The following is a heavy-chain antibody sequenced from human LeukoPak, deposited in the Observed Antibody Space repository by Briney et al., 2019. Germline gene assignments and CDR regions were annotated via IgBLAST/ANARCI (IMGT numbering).Heavy chain of an antibody. CDR1: GFTFSSYS. D-gene: IGHD3-10*01. Sequence: GGSLRLSCAASGFTFSSYSMNWVRQAPGKGLEWVSSISSSSSYIYYADSVKGRFTISRDNAKNSLYLQMNSLRAEDTAVYYCARGGEEDTVADVLLWFGELPPQYYYYYGMDVWGQGTTVTVSS. CDR3: ARGGEEDTVADVLLWFGELPPQYYYYYGMDV. CDR2: ISSSSSYI. J-gene: IGHJ6*02. V-gene: IGHV3-21*01.